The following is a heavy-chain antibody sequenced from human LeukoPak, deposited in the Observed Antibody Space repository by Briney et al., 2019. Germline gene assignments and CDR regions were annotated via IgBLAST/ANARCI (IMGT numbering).Heavy chain of an antibody. D-gene: IGHD1-26*01. J-gene: IGHJ5*02. V-gene: IGHV4-39*07. CDR2: IYYSGNT. CDR3: ARGRGDWFDP. Sequence: PSETLSLTCAVSGVSISSSNSYWGWIRQPPGKGLEWIGSIYYSGNTYYNASLKSRVTISVDTSKNQFSLKPSSVTAADTAVYYCARGRGDWFDPWGQGTLVTVSS. CDR1: GVSISSSNSY.